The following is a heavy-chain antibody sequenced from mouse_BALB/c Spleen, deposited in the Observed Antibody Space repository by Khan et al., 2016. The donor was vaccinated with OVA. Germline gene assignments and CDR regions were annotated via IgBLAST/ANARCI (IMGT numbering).Heavy chain of an antibody. V-gene: IGHV9-3-1*01. Sequence: QIQLVQSGPELKKPGETVKISCKASGYTFTNYGMNWVKQSPGKALKWMGWINTYTGEPSYADDFKGRFAFSLETSASTAYLQINNLKNEDTVTYFCAKTPYFSYALDYWGQGTSVTVSS. J-gene: IGHJ4*01. D-gene: IGHD2-10*01. CDR2: INTYTGEP. CDR1: GYTFTNYG. CDR3: AKTPYFSYALDY.